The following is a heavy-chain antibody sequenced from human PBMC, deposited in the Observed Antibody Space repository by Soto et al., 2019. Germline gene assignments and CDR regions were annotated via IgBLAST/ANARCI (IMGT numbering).Heavy chain of an antibody. D-gene: IGHD3-9*01. J-gene: IGHJ6*02. CDR1: GYTFSNYA. CDR3: ARAPRSSGYYHYAMDV. V-gene: IGHV1-3*01. Sequence: QVQFVQSGAAVKKPGASVKVSCEASGYTFSNYAIHWVRQAPGQRLEWMAWINAGNGDTKYSQNFQGRVTITRDTSASTAYMDLSSVRPEDTAVYYCARAPRSSGYYHYAMDVWGQGTTVTVS. CDR2: INAGNGDT.